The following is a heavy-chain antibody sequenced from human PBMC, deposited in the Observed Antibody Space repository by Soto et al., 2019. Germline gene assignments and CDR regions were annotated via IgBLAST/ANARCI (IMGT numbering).Heavy chain of an antibody. D-gene: IGHD6-6*01. V-gene: IGHV1-46*01. J-gene: IGHJ6*02. Sequence: ASVKVSCKASGYTFTSYYMHWVRQAPGQGLEWIGIINPSGGSTSYAQKFQGRVTMTRDTSTSTVYMELSSLRSEDTAVYYCARDCDPAARPYYYYYGMDVWGQGTTVTVSS. CDR1: GYTFTSYY. CDR3: ARDCDPAARPYYYYYGMDV. CDR2: INPSGGST.